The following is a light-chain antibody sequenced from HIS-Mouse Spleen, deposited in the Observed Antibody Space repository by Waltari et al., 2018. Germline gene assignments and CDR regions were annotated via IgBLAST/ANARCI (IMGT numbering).Light chain of an antibody. J-gene: IGLJ3*02. CDR1: SSDVGGYNS. CDR3: SSYTSSSLWV. CDR2: DVS. Sequence: QSALTQPASVSGSPGQSITISCTGTSSDVGGYNSFSWYQQHPGKAPKLIIYDVSNRPSGVSNRFSGSKSGNTASLTISGLQAEDEADYYCSSYTSSSLWVFGGGTKLTVL. V-gene: IGLV2-14*03.